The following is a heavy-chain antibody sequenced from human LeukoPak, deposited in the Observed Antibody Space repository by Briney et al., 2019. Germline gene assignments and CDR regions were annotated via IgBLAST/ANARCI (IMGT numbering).Heavy chain of an antibody. CDR2: IYHSGSA. V-gene: IGHV4-31*01. CDR1: GGSISSGGNY. CDR3: ARVLESGGSCFFDY. Sequence: SETLSLTCTVSGGSISSGGNYWSWIRQHPGKGLEWIGYIYHSGSAYYDPSLKSPVTISIDTPKSQFSLRLSSVTAADTAVYYCARVLESGGSCFFDYWGKGILVTVSS. J-gene: IGHJ4*02. D-gene: IGHD2-15*01.